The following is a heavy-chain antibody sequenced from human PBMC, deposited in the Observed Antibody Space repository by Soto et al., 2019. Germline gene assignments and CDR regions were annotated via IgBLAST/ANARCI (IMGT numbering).Heavy chain of an antibody. V-gene: IGHV3-21*01. J-gene: IGHJ4*02. CDR3: ARAPSPRGWVAAPFDY. CDR1: GFTFSSYS. D-gene: IGHD2-15*01. CDR2: ISSSSSYI. Sequence: PGGSLRLSCAASGFTFSSYSMNWVRQAPGKGLEWVSSISSSSSYIYYADSVKGRFTISRDNAKNSLYLQMNSLRAEDTAVYYCARAPSPRGWVAAPFDYWGQGTLVTAPQ.